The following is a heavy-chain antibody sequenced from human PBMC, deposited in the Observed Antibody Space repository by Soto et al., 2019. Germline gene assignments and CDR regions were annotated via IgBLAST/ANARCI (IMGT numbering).Heavy chain of an antibody. V-gene: IGHV4-34*01. D-gene: IGHD1-1*01. Sequence: SETLSLTCAVYGGFVTSGSYYWSWIRQPPGEGLEWIGEMSHSGGTHFNPSLKSRVTISVDTSKNQFTLKMSSVTAADTALYYCARVERGTATTVVDAFDIWGPGTMVTVSS. J-gene: IGHJ3*02. CDR3: ARVERGTATTVVDAFDI. CDR1: GGFVTSGSYY. CDR2: MSHSGGT.